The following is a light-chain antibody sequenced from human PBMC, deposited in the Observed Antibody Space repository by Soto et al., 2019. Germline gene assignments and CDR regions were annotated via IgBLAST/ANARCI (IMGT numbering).Light chain of an antibody. CDR1: QSISSW. J-gene: IGKJ4*01. CDR2: KAS. Sequence: IQMTQSPSTLSASLGDRVTITCRASQSISSWVAWYQQKPGKAPKLLIYKASSLESGVPSRFSGSGSGTEFTLTISSLQPDDFATYYCQQGASLPRTFGGGTKVDI. V-gene: IGKV1-5*03. CDR3: QQGASLPRT.